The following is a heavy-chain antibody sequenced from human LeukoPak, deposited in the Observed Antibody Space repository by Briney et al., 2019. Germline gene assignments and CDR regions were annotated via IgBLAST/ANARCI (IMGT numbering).Heavy chain of an antibody. D-gene: IGHD4-17*01. J-gene: IGHJ4*02. V-gene: IGHV3-23*01. CDR1: GFTFSSYA. Sequence: GGSLRLSCAASGFTFSSYAMGWVRQAPGKGLEWVSAISGSGGSTYYADSVKGRFTISRDNSKNTLYLQMNSLRAEDTAVYYCAKDVTVSTWRDFDYWGQGTLVTVSS. CDR2: ISGSGGST. CDR3: AKDVTVSTWRDFDY.